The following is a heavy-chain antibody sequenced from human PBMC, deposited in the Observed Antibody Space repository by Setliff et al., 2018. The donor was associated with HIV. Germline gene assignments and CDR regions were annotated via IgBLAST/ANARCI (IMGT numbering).Heavy chain of an antibody. V-gene: IGHV1-69-2*01. D-gene: IGHD4-17*01. Sequence: ASVKVSCKSSGYTFRDYYIHWVQHAPGKGLEWVGRVDPDDGDTRLAEKFQGRVTITAVTSTAYLDLSSLRSEDTAVYFCATALPLATTGWGPRYYFDYWGQGTPVTVSS. CDR1: GYTFRDYY. J-gene: IGHJ4*02. CDR3: ATALPLATTGWGPRYYFDY. CDR2: VDPDDGDT.